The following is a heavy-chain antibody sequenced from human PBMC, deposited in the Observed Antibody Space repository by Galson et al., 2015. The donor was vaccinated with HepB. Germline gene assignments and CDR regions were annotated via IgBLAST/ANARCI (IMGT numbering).Heavy chain of an antibody. Sequence: SLRLSCAASGFTFSSYSMNWVRQAPGKGLEWVSRINSDGSSTSYADSVKGRFTISRDNAKNTLYLQMNSLRAEDTAVYYCAREVSYRGYSYGYVDYWGQGTLVTVSS. V-gene: IGHV3-74*01. CDR1: GFTFSSYS. D-gene: IGHD5-18*01. CDR2: INSDGSST. CDR3: AREVSYRGYSYGYVDY. J-gene: IGHJ4*02.